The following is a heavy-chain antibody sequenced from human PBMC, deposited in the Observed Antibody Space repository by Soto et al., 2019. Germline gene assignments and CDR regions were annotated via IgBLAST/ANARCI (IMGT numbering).Heavy chain of an antibody. D-gene: IGHD3-22*01. J-gene: IGHJ6*03. CDR2: IKQDGSET. CDR1: GFTFSSYW. Sequence: GGSLRLSCAASGFTFSSYWMSWVRQAPGKGLEWVANIKQDGSETYYADSVKGRFTISRDNTKNSLYLQMNSLRAEDTAVYYCARVPLKDSKVDYCYMDVWGKGTTVTVSS. V-gene: IGHV3-7*03. CDR3: ARVPLKDSKVDYCYMDV.